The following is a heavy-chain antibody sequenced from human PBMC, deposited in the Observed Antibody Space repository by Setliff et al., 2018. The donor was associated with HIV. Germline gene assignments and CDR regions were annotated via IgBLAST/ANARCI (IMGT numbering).Heavy chain of an antibody. CDR2: FSHSEST. CDR3: ASLPYSSGWVDY. D-gene: IGHD6-19*01. CDR1: GYFINNGYY. V-gene: IGHV4-38-2*01. J-gene: IGHJ4*02. Sequence: PSETLSLTCAVSGYFINNGYYWGWIRQPPGKGLEWIGSFSHSESTYYNPSLKSRVTILLDTSKNQFSLNLSSVTAADTAVHYCASLPYSSGWVDYWGQGTLVTVSS.